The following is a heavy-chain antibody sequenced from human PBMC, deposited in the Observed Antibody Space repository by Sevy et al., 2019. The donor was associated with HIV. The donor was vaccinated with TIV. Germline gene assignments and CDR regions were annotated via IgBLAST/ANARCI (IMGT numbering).Heavy chain of an antibody. CDR2: IWYDGSNK. D-gene: IGHD6-19*01. V-gene: IGHV3-33*01. CDR1: GFTFSSYG. J-gene: IGHJ4*02. CDR3: ARNPVTYSSGWHFDY. Sequence: GGSLRLSCAASGFTFSSYGMHWVRQAPGKGLEWVAVIWYDGSNKYYAHSVKGRFTISRDNSKNTLYLQMNSLRAEDTAVYYCARNPVTYSSGWHFDYWGQGTLVTVSS.